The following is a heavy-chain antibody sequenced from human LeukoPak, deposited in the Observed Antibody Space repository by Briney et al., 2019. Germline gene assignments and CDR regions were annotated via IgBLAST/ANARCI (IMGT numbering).Heavy chain of an antibody. CDR3: ATKRNKWSLPYFAY. CDR2: FDREDGET. J-gene: IGHJ4*02. CDR1: GYTLTELS. D-gene: IGHD1/OR15-1a*01. Sequence: ASVKVSCKVSGYTLTELSIHWVRQAPGKGLEWVGGFDREDGETVYAQKFQGRVTMTEDTSTDTAYMELSSLRSEDTAVYYCATKRNKWSLPYFAYWGQGALVTVPS. V-gene: IGHV1-24*01.